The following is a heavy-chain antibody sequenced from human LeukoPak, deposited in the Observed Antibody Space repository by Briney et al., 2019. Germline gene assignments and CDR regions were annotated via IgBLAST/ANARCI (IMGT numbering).Heavy chain of an antibody. CDR1: GFTFSSYS. J-gene: IGHJ4*02. CDR2: ISGSGSSI. V-gene: IGHV3-48*01. Sequence: PGGSLRLSCAASGFTFSSYSMNWVRQAPGKGLEWVSCISGSGSSIYYADSVKGRFTISRDNAKNSLYLQMNSLRAEDTAVYYCARQLDSWGQGTLVTVSS. CDR3: ARQLDS.